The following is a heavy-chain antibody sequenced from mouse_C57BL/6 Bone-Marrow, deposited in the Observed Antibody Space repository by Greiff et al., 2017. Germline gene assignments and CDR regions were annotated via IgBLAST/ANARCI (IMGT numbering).Heavy chain of an antibody. V-gene: IGHV2-2*01. CDR2: IWSGGST. CDR3: ARSSRQLRLSY. CDR1: GFSLTSYG. D-gene: IGHD3-2*02. Sequence: VQVVESGPGLVQPSQSLSITCTVSGFSLTSYGVHWVRQSPGKGLEWLGVIWSGGSTDYNAAFISSLSISKDNSKSQVFFKRNSLQADDTAIYYCARSSRQLRLSYWGQGTTLTVSS. J-gene: IGHJ2*01.